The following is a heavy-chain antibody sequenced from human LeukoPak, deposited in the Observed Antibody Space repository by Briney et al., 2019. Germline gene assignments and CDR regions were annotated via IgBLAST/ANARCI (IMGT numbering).Heavy chain of an antibody. Sequence: GGSLRLSCAASGFTFSSYAMSWVRQAPGKGLEWVSAISGSGGSTYYADSVKGRFTISRDNSKNTLYLQMNSLRAEDTAVYHCARAYSSSWYTYPVDYWGQGTLVTVSS. CDR2: ISGSGGST. CDR1: GFTFSSYA. CDR3: ARAYSSSWYTYPVDY. D-gene: IGHD6-13*01. J-gene: IGHJ4*02. V-gene: IGHV3-23*01.